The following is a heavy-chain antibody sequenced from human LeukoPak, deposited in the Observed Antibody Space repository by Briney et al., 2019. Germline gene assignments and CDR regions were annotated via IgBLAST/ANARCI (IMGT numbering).Heavy chain of an antibody. J-gene: IGHJ4*02. V-gene: IGHV3-30*18. Sequence: LSGRSLRLSCAASGFPFSSYGMHWVRQTPGKGLEWVAVVSYDGSNKFYADPVKGRFTISRDNSKNALYLQMNSLRVEDTAVYYCTKEGYYGSGSFPDYWGQGTLVTVSS. CDR2: VSYDGSNK. CDR1: GFPFSSYG. CDR3: TKEGYYGSGSFPDY. D-gene: IGHD3-10*01.